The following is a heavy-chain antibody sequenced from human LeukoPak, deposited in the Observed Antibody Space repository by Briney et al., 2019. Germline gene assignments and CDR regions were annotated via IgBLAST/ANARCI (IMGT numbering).Heavy chain of an antibody. CDR2: ISYDGSNK. J-gene: IGHJ6*02. Sequence: GRSLRLSCAASGFTFSSYAMHWVRQAPGKGLEWVAVISYDGSNKYYADSVKGRFTVSRDNSKNTVYVQMNSLRAEDTAMYYCARGPYYGSGSHFSYYGMDVWGQGTTVTVSS. CDR3: ARGPYYGSGSHFSYYGMDV. CDR1: GFTFSSYA. V-gene: IGHV3-30-3*01. D-gene: IGHD3-10*01.